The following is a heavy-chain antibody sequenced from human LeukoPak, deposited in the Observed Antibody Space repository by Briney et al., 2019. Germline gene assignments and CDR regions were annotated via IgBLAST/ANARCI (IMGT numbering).Heavy chain of an antibody. V-gene: IGHV4-59*01. CDR2: IYYSGST. CDR3: ARDEGRDGYNSY. CDR1: GASISSYY. Sequence: SETLSLTCTVSGASISSYYWSWIRQPPGKGLEWIGYIYYSGSTNYNPSLKRRVTISVDTSKNQFSLKLSSVTAADTAVYYCARDEGRDGYNSYWGQGTLVTVSS. D-gene: IGHD5-24*01. J-gene: IGHJ4*02.